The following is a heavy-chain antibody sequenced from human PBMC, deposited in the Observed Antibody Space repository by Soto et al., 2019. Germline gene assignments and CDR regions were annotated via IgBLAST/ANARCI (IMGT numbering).Heavy chain of an antibody. J-gene: IGHJ4*02. CDR1: VFTFTDYW. CDR2: IYPGDSDI. V-gene: IGHV5-51*01. D-gene: IGHD2-21*01. Sequence: GENLKISCKGSVFTFTDYWIGWVRQLRGKGLEWMGIIYPGDSDIRYNPSFQGQVAISADKSISAAYLQWSSLKASGTAIYYCARLISPVAARPSWGQGTLVTVSS. CDR3: ARLISPVAARPS.